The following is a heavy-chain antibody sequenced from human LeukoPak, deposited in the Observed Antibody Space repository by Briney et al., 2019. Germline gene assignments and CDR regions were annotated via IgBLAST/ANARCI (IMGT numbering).Heavy chain of an antibody. V-gene: IGHV3-30*04. CDR1: GFTFSSYA. CDR3: ARVDDLDAFDM. D-gene: IGHD2-2*03. J-gene: IGHJ3*02. CDR2: ISDDGSNK. Sequence: GGSLRLPCAASGFTFSSYAMHWVRQAPGKGLEWVAVISDDGSNKYYADSVKGRFTISRDNSKNTLYLQMNSLRGDDTAVYYCARVDDLDAFDMWGQGTMVTVSS.